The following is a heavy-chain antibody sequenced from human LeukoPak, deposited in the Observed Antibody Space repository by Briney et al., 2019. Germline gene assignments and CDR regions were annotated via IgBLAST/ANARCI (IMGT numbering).Heavy chain of an antibody. CDR1: GFIFSNCW. D-gene: IGHD6-19*01. CDR2: IKTDASEK. CDR3: AKDFFRFMIAVAGTNYFDY. J-gene: IGHJ4*02. Sequence: PGGSLRLSCETSGFIFSNCWMTWVRQAPGKGLEWVANIKTDASEKYYADSVKGRFTISRDNSKNTLYLQMNSLRAEDTAVYYCAKDFFRFMIAVAGTNYFDYWGQGTLVTVSS. V-gene: IGHV3-7*01.